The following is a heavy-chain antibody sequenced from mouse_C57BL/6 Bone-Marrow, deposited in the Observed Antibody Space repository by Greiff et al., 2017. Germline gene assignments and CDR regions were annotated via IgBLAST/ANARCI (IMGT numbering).Heavy chain of an antibody. D-gene: IGHD2-2*01. CDR1: GYAFSSSW. Sequence: VQLQQSGPELVKPGASVKISCKASGYAFSSSWMNWVKQRPGKGLEWIGRIYPGDGDTNYNGKFKGQATLTADKSSSTAYMQLSSLTSEYSAVYFCAYGYGVPAYWGQGTLVTVSA. CDR2: IYPGDGDT. CDR3: AYGYGVPAY. J-gene: IGHJ3*01. V-gene: IGHV1-82*01.